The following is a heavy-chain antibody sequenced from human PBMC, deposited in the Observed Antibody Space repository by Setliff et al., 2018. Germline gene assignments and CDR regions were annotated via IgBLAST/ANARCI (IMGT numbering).Heavy chain of an antibody. CDR2: ISTDGGNT. D-gene: IGHD6-6*01. J-gene: IGHJ4*02. CDR1: GFTFSSSA. V-gene: IGHV3-64*02. Sequence: GSLKISCVVSGFTFSSSAMHWVRQAPGKGLEYVSSISTDGGNTYYVDSVKGRFTISRDNSKNTVYVQMGSLRPEDTAVYYCARGGRYSSSSLDYWGQGTLVTVSS. CDR3: ARGGRYSSSSLDY.